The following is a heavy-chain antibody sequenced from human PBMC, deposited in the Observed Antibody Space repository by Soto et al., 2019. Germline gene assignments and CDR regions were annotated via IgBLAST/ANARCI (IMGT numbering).Heavy chain of an antibody. CDR2: IIPIFGTA. CDR3: ARDQKRRGAHTENGMDV. D-gene: IGHD3-16*01. Sequence: GASVKVSCKASGGTFSSYAISWVRQAPGQGLEWMGGIIPIFGTANYAQKFQGRVTITADESTSTAYMELSSLRSEDTAVYYCARDQKRRGAHTENGMDVWGQGNTVTVSS. V-gene: IGHV1-69*13. J-gene: IGHJ6*02. CDR1: GGTFSSYA.